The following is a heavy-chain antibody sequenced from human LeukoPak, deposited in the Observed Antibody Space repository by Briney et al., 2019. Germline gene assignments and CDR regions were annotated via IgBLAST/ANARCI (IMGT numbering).Heavy chain of an antibody. V-gene: IGHV3-21*01. CDR3: AKDWYYYDSSGHQDDY. D-gene: IGHD3-22*01. CDR2: INYDSTYI. CDR1: GFTFSNCN. J-gene: IGHJ4*02. Sequence: GGSLRLSCAASGFTFSNCNMNWVRQAPGKGLEWVSSINYDSTYIYYADSLKGRFTISRDNAKNSLYLQMNSLRAEDTAVYYCAKDWYYYDSSGHQDDYWGQGTLVTVSS.